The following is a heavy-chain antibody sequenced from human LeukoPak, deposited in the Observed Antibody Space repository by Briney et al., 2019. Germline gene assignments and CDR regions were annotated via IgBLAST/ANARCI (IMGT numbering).Heavy chain of an antibody. V-gene: IGHV3-74*01. Sequence: PGGSLRLSCAASGFTFSSYWMHWVRQAPGKGLVWVSRINSDGSSTSYADSVRGRFTISRDNAKNTLYLQMNSLRAEDTAVYYCAREDVDCSSTSCYATGVDNWGERTLVTVSS. CDR2: INSDGSST. CDR3: AREDVDCSSTSCYATGVDN. D-gene: IGHD2-2*01. CDR1: GFTFSSYW. J-gene: IGHJ4*02.